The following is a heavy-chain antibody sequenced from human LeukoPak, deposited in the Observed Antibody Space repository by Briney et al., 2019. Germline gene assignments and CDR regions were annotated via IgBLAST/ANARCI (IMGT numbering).Heavy chain of an antibody. D-gene: IGHD3-22*01. V-gene: IGHV4-30-4*01. Sequence: PSETLSLTCTVSGGSISSGDFYWSWIRQPPGKGLEWIGCIYYSGSTYYNPSLKSRVTISVDTSKNQFSLKLTSVTAADTAVYYCARSDSSGYFDYWGQGTLVTVSS. J-gene: IGHJ4*02. CDR2: IYYSGST. CDR1: GGSISSGDFY. CDR3: ARSDSSGYFDY.